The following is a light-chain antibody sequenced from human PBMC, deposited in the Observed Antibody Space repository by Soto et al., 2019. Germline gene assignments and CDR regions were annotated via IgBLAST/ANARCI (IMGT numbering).Light chain of an antibody. V-gene: IGKV3-20*01. CDR1: QSVTSNH. J-gene: IGKJ1*01. CDR3: QQYGSSPWT. CDR2: AAS. Sequence: EIVLTQSPGTLSLSPGERATLSCRASQSVTSNHLAWYQQQPRQAPMLLFYAASSRATGIPDRFSGSAAGTGFTLISSRLEPEDFAVYYCQQYGSSPWTFGQGTKVEIE.